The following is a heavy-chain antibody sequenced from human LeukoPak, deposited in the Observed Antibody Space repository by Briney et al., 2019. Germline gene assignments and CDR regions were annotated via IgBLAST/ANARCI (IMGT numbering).Heavy chain of an antibody. J-gene: IGHJ4*02. D-gene: IGHD6-13*01. CDR3: ARPLYSNYYFDY. Sequence: SETLSLSCTVSGGSISTSTSYWGWIRQPPGKGLEWIGSIYYSGSTYYNPSLKSRVTISVDTSKNQFSLKLSSVTAADTAVYYCARPLYSNYYFDYWGQGTLVTVSS. V-gene: IGHV4-39*01. CDR1: GGSISTSTSY. CDR2: IYYSGST.